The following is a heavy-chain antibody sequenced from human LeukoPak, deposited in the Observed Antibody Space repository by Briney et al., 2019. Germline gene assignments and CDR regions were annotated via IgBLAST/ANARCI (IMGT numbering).Heavy chain of an antibody. D-gene: IGHD4-17*01. CDR3: GKDADLGY. CDR1: GYSFSNYW. V-gene: IGHV5-51*01. Sequence: PGGSLKIPCKGSGYSFSNYWIHWVRQMPGKGLEWMGIIFPGDSDTRYSPSFQGQVTISVDKSISTAYLQWSSLKASDTAMYYCGKDADLGYWGQGTLVTVSS. CDR2: IFPGDSDT. J-gene: IGHJ4*02.